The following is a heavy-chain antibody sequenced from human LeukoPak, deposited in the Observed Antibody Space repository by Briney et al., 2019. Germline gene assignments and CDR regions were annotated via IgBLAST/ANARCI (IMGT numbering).Heavy chain of an antibody. CDR3: ASGLRYFDWLLN. CDR2: INPNSGGT. CDR1: GYTFTGYY. J-gene: IGHJ4*02. D-gene: IGHD3-9*01. V-gene: IGHV1-2*02. Sequence: ASVKVSCKASGYTFTGYYMHWVRQAPGQGLEWMGWINPNSGGTNYAQKLQGRVTMTTDTSTSTAYMELRSLRSDDTAVYYCASGLRYFDWLLNWGQGTLVTVSS.